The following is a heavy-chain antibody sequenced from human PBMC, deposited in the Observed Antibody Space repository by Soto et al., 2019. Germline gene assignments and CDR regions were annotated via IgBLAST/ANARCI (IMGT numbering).Heavy chain of an antibody. CDR1: GGSISSSSYF. Sequence: QLQLQESGPGLVKPSETLSLTCTVSGGSISSSSYFWGWIRQPPGKGLEWIGSIYYSGSTYYNPSLKSPVPVSVDTSKDQFSLNLNSVTAADTAVYYCARHRSDFWFDPWGQGTLVTVSS. CDR3: ARHRSDFWFDP. CDR2: IYYSGST. V-gene: IGHV4-39*01. J-gene: IGHJ5*02. D-gene: IGHD2-15*01.